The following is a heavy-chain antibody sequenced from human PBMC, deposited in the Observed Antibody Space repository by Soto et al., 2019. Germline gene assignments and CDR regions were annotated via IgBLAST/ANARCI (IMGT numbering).Heavy chain of an antibody. CDR1: GGSISSSY. Sequence: SEAVSLTCTVSGGSISSSYWSWIWQPPGKGLEWLAYIYDDGSANYNPSLKSRATISLDMSKNQFSLKLTSVTAADTAVYYCARDKYCSGGSCRKNWFDPWGQGTLVTVSA. CDR3: ARDKYCSGGSCRKNWFDP. D-gene: IGHD2-15*01. CDR2: IYDDGSA. V-gene: IGHV4-59*01. J-gene: IGHJ5*02.